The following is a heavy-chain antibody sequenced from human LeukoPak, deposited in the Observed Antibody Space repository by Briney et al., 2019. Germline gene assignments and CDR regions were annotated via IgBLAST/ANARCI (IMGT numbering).Heavy chain of an antibody. J-gene: IGHJ6*04. D-gene: IGHD2-15*01. CDR2: IIPMFGTA. CDR1: GGTFSSYA. V-gene: IGHV1-69*13. Sequence: SVKVSCKASGGTFSSYAISWVRQAPGQGLEWMGGIIPMFGTANYAQKFQGRVTITADESTSTAYMELSSLRSEDTAVYYCAREYCSGGSCFPSGYGMDVWGKGTTVTVSS. CDR3: AREYCSGGSCFPSGYGMDV.